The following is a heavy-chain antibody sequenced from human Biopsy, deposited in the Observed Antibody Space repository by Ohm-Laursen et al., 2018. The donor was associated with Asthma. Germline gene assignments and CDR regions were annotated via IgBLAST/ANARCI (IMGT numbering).Heavy chain of an antibody. CDR1: GFVFRNHA. CDR2: VSYDGGVV. V-gene: IGHV3-30*18. CDR3: AKRRGYSDLTDFDH. D-gene: IGHD3-3*01. Sequence: LRLSCAAAGFVFRNHAMHWVRQAPGKGLEWVAVVSYDGGVVHYADSMKGRFTISRDNAKSTLYLQMNRLRTDDTAVYFCAKRRGYSDLTDFDHWGQGTLVTVSS. J-gene: IGHJ4*02.